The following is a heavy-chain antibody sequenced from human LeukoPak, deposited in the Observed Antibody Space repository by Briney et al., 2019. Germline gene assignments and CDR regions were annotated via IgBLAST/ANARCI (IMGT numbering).Heavy chain of an antibody. D-gene: IGHD5/OR15-5a*01. J-gene: IGHJ3*02. V-gene: IGHV3-21*01. CDR3: ARAKVSPGHDAFDI. CDR1: GFTFSSYS. Sequence: GGSLRLSCAASGFTFSSYSMNWVCQAPGKGLEWVSSISSSSSYIYYADSVKGRFTISRDNAKNSLYLQMNSLRAEDTAVYYCARAKVSPGHDAFDIWGQGTMVTVSS. CDR2: ISSSSSYI.